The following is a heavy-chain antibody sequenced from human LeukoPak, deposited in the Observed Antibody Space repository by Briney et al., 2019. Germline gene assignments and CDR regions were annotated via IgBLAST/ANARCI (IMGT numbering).Heavy chain of an antibody. V-gene: IGHV1-69*06. D-gene: IGHD5-18*01. J-gene: IGHJ6*04. CDR2: IIPIFGTA. CDR3: ARKRMDTAMVSYYYYGMDV. Sequence: AVTVSFKASGGTFSIYAISWVRQAPGQGLEWMGGIIPIFGTANYAQKFQGRVTITADKSTSTAYMELSSLRSEDTAVYYCARKRMDTAMVSYYYYGMDVWGKGTTVTVSS. CDR1: GGTFSIYA.